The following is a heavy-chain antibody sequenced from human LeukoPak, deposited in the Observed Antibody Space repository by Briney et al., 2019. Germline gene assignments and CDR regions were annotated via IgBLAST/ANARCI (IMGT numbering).Heavy chain of an antibody. V-gene: IGHV1-18*01. CDR1: GYTFTSYG. CDR2: ISAYNGNT. D-gene: IGHD3-22*01. J-gene: IGHJ5*02. Sequence: ASVKVSCKASGYTFTSYGISWVRQAPGQGLEWMGWISAYNGNTNYAQKLQGRVTMTTDTSTSTAYMELRSLRSDDTAVYYCARPLGAGYDSSGHYNWFDPWGQGTLVTVSS. CDR3: ARPLGAGYDSSGHYNWFDP.